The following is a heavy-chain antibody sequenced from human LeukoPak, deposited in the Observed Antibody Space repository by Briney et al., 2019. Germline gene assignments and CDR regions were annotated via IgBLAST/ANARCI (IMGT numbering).Heavy chain of an antibody. D-gene: IGHD2-15*01. Sequence: ASVTVSCKASGGTFIIYAISWVRQAPGQGLEWMGGIIPIFGTANYAQKFQGRVTITADESTSTAYMELSSLRSEDTAVYYCARGQPLLPYFDYWGQGTLVTVSS. CDR3: ARGQPLLPYFDY. J-gene: IGHJ4*02. CDR2: IIPIFGTA. CDR1: GGTFIIYA. V-gene: IGHV1-69*13.